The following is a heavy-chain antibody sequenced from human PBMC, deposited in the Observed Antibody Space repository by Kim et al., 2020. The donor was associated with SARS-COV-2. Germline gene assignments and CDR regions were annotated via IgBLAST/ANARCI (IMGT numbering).Heavy chain of an antibody. J-gene: IGHJ5*02. D-gene: IGHD3-10*01. CDR2: ISGSGSTI. V-gene: IGHV3-11*01. CDR3: ARVVGFGDSSSLNWFDP. CDR1: GFPFSDYY. Sequence: GGSLRLSCAASGFPFSDYYMSWIRQAPGKGLEWVSYISGSGSTIYYADSVKGRFTISRDNAKNSLYLQMNSLRAEDTAFYYCARVVGFGDSSSLNWFDPWGQGTLVTVSS.